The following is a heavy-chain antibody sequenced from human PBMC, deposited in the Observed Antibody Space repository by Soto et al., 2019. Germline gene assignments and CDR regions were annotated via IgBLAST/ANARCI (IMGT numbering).Heavy chain of an antibody. CDR1: GGSISSSGFS. V-gene: IGHV4-39*01. CDR2: ISYGGST. J-gene: IGHJ4*02. CDR3: ARHDRGGTRKYYFDF. D-gene: IGHD2-15*01. Sequence: QLQLQESGPGLVKPSETLSLICTVSGGSISSSGFSWAWIRQPPGKGLEWIGDISYGGSTYYSPSLKSRGTISVDTSKSQFSLSLSSVTAADPAVYYCARHDRGGTRKYYFDFWGQGILVTVSS.